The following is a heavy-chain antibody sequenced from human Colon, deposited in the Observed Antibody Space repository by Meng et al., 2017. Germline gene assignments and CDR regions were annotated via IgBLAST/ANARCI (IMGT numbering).Heavy chain of an antibody. J-gene: IGHJ4*02. Sequence: LQGSGPXLVKPSETLXLPCNVSGAXIXSYYWSWIRQPPGKGLEWIGYIYHTGSTNYNPSLQSRVTISADSSKNQVSLNLNSVTAADTAVYYCGRGLTGYHAHTDYWGQGTLVTVSS. V-gene: IGHV4-59*12. CDR1: GAXIXSYY. CDR3: GRGLTGYHAHTDY. CDR2: IYHTGST. D-gene: IGHD3-9*01.